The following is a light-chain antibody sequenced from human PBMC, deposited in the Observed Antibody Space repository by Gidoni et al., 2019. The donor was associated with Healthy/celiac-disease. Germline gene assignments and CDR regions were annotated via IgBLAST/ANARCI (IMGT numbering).Light chain of an antibody. J-gene: IGLJ2*01. CDR3: SSYTSSSLVV. CDR2: DVS. V-gene: IGLV2-14*01. Sequence: QSALTQPASVSGSPGPSITIPSTGTSSDVGGYNYVSWYQQHPGKAPKRMIYDVSNRPSGVSNRFSGSKSGNTASLTISGLQAEDEADYYCSSYTSSSLVVFGGGTKLTVL. CDR1: SSDVGGYNY.